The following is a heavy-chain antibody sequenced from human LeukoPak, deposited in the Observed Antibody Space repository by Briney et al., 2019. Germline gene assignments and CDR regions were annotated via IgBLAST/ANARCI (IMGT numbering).Heavy chain of an antibody. CDR3: ARGTTTVARHFDY. Sequence: SVKVSCKASGGTFSSYAISWVRQAPGQGLEWMGGIIPIFGTANYAQKLQGRVTMTTDTSTSTAYMELRSLRSDDTAVYYCARGTTTVARHFDYWGQGTLVTVSS. J-gene: IGHJ4*02. CDR2: IIPIFGTA. V-gene: IGHV1-69*05. CDR1: GGTFSSYA. D-gene: IGHD4-23*01.